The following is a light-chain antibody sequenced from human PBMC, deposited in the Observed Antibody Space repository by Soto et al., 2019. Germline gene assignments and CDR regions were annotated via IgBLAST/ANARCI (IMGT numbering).Light chain of an antibody. Sequence: DIQVTQSPSSLSASVGDRVTISCRASQSISGYLNWYQQKPGKAPNLLIFDASSLQSGVPSRFSGRGSGAEYTLTISSLQPEDFATYYCQQLSSYPELTFGGGTKVEI. CDR1: QSISGY. CDR2: DAS. V-gene: IGKV1-39*01. J-gene: IGKJ4*01. CDR3: QQLSSYPELT.